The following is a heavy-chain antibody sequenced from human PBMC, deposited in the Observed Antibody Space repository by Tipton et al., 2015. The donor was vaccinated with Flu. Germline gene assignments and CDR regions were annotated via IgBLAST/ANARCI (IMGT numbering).Heavy chain of an antibody. V-gene: IGHV5-51*01. J-gene: IGHJ4*02. D-gene: IGHD6-13*01. CDR2: VYPGDSDA. Sequence: QLVQSGAEVKNPGESLKISCKGSGYSFTSYWIGWVRQMPGKGLEWMGVVYPGDSDARYSPSFQGQVTISADKSISTAYLQWSSLKASDTAMYYCARQVSGSSWMSFFDYWGQGTLVTVSS. CDR3: ARQVSGSSWMSFFDY. CDR1: GYSFTSYW.